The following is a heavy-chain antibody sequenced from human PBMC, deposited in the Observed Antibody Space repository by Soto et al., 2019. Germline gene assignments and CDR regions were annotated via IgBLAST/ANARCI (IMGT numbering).Heavy chain of an antibody. J-gene: IGHJ1*01. Sequence: GASVKVSCKASGYTFTSYAMHWVRQAPGQRLEWMGWINAGNGNTIYAQKFQGRVTMTEDTSTDTAYMELSSLRSEDTAVYYCTTGPQWEPRDRMGYFQHWGQGTLVTVSS. CDR2: INAGNGNT. V-gene: IGHV1-3*01. D-gene: IGHD1-26*01. CDR1: GYTFTSYA. CDR3: TTGPQWEPRDRMGYFQH.